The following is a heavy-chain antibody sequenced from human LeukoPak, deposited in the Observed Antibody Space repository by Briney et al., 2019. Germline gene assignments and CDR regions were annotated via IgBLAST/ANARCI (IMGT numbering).Heavy chain of an antibody. CDR1: GFTFSSYA. D-gene: IGHD3-3*01. J-gene: IGHJ4*02. CDR2: ISGSGGST. CDR3: AEDQRAYDFWSGQIDY. Sequence: GGSLRLSCAASGFTFSSYAMSWVRQAPGKGLEWVSAISGSGGSTYYADSVKGRFTISRDNSKNTLYLQMNSLRAEDTAVYYCAEDQRAYDFWSGQIDYWGQGTLVTVSS. V-gene: IGHV3-23*01.